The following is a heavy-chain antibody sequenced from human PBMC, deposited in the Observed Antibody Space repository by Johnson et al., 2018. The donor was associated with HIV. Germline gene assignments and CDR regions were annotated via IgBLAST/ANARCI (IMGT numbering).Heavy chain of an antibody. J-gene: IGHJ3*01. CDR1: GFTFSDHW. D-gene: IGHD1-1*01. CDR3: ATVWRNEGRHSFDV. V-gene: IGHV3-74*02. Sequence: VQLVESGGGLVQPGGSLRLSCAASGFTFSDHWMYWVRQAPGKGLVWVSRIKSDGRSTNYADSVKGRFTISRDNAKNTLYLQMNSLRVEDTALYFCATVWRNEGRHSFDVWGLGTMVTVSS. CDR2: IKSDGRST.